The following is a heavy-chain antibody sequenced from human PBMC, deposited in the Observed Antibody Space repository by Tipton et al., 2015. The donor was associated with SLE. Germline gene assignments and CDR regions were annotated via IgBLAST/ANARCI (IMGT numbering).Heavy chain of an antibody. J-gene: IGHJ3*02. CDR2: ISDDGSNK. D-gene: IGHD2-15*01. CDR3: AKEDIVVAFDAFDI. CDR1: RITFGSYA. V-gene: IGHV3-30*18. Sequence: SLRLSCAASRITFGSYAMHWVRQAPDKGLEWVAFISDDGSNKNYADSVKGRFIISRDNSKNTLYLEMNSLRPEDTAVYFCAKEDIVVAFDAFDIWGQGTMVTVSS.